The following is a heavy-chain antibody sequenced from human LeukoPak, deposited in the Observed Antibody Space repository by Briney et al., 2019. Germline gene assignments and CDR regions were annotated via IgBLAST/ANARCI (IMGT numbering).Heavy chain of an antibody. CDR3: ARDIPAYCGGDCFYDAFDI. CDR1: GGTFSSYA. CDR2: IIPIFGTA. D-gene: IGHD2-21*02. J-gene: IGHJ3*02. Sequence: GASVKVSCKASGGTFSSYAISWVRQAPGQGLEWMGGIIPIFGTANYAQKFQGRVTITADESTSTAYMELSSLRSEDTAVYYCARDIPAYCGGDCFYDAFDIWGQGTMVTVSS. V-gene: IGHV1-69*13.